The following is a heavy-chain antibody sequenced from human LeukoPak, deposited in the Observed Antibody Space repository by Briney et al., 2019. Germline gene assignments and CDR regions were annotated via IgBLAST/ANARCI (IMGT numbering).Heavy chain of an antibody. D-gene: IGHD4-23*01. V-gene: IGHV3-11*06. J-gene: IGHJ4*02. CDR2: ISESGTYT. CDR1: GFTFSDFY. CDR3: VRDRVLGGGGHHY. Sequence: GGSLRPSCAASGFTFSDFYMSWVRQAPGKRPEWISFISESGTYTNYAGSVKGRFTISRDNAKNSLYLQMNSLTAEDTALYFCVRDRVLGGGGHHYWGQGTLVTVSS.